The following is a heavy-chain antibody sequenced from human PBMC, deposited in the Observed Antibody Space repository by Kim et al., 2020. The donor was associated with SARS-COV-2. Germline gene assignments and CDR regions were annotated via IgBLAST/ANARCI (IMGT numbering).Heavy chain of an antibody. Sequence: SVKVSCKASGGTFSSYAISWVRQAPGQGLEWMGGIIPIIGTANYAQKFQGRDTITADESTSTAYMELSSLRSEDTAVYYCARDEIAANLPYNWFDPWGQGTLVTVSS. D-gene: IGHD6-13*01. CDR1: GGTFSSYA. J-gene: IGHJ5*02. CDR2: IIPIIGTA. V-gene: IGHV1-69*13. CDR3: ARDEIAANLPYNWFDP.